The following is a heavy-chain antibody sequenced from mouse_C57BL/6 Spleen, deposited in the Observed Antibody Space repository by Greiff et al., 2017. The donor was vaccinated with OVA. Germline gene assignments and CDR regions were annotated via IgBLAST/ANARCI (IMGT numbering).Heavy chain of an antibody. CDR3: ARDDGYYVWFAY. J-gene: IGHJ3*01. V-gene: IGHV1-7*01. Sequence: VQLQQSGADLAKPGASVKLSCKASGYTFTSYWMHWVKQRPGRGLEWIGYINPSSGYTKYNQKFKDKATLTADKSSSTAYMQLSSLKYEDSEVYYCARDDGYYVWFAYWGQGTLVTVSA. CDR1: GYTFTSYW. D-gene: IGHD2-3*01. CDR2: INPSSGYT.